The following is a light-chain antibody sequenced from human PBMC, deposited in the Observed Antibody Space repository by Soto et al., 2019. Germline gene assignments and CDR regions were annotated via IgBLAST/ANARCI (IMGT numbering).Light chain of an antibody. CDR2: DNT. Sequence: QAVVTQPPSVSGAPGQTVTISCTGSSSNIGAGYDLHWYQQLPGTAPKLLIYDNTNRPSGVPDRFSGSKSGTSASLAISGLQAEDEADYYCQSYDSSLSGSRVFGGGTKLTVL. CDR1: SSNIGAGYD. V-gene: IGLV1-40*01. CDR3: QSYDSSLSGSRV. J-gene: IGLJ3*02.